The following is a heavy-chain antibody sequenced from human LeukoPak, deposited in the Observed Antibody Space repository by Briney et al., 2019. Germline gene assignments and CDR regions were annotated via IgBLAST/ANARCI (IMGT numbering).Heavy chain of an antibody. V-gene: IGHV3-7*01. CDR3: ARFGYSGWNLEY. CDR2: MNQGGSVK. CDR1: GFSFRYFW. Sequence: GGSLRLSCAASGFSFRYFWMTWVRQAPGKGLEWVANMNQGGSVKYYVDSVKGRFTISRDDAESSLYVQMNSLRDEDTAVYYCARFGYSGWNLEYWGQGTLVTVSS. J-gene: IGHJ4*02. D-gene: IGHD5-12*01.